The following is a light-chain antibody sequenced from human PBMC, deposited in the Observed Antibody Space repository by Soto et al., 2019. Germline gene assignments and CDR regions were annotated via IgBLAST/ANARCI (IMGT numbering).Light chain of an antibody. J-gene: IGKJ4*01. V-gene: IGKV3-20*01. CDR3: QRYGTALPLT. Sequence: EIVLTQSPGPLSLSPGDRATLSCRASQSVSSNYFAWYQQKPGQAPRLLIYGASRRATGIPDRFSGSGSGTDVTLTISRLEHEDFAVYYCQRYGTALPLTFGGGTEVEIK. CDR2: GAS. CDR1: QSVSSNY.